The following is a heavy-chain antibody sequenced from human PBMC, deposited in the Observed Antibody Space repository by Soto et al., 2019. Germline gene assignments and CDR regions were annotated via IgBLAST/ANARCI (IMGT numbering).Heavy chain of an antibody. CDR2: IYWDEDK. Sequence: QITLKESGPTLVKPTQTLTLTCTFSGFSLSTSGVGLGWIRQPPGKALEWLALIYWDEDKRYSPSLKSRLTINKDTAKDHVVLSMTTMGPGDTDTDYWAPRRDITLDRGVIIDEFDPWGQGTMVTVSS. D-gene: IGHD3-10*01. V-gene: IGHV2-5*02. CDR3: APRRDITLDRGVIIDEFDP. J-gene: IGHJ5*01. CDR1: GFSLSTSGVG.